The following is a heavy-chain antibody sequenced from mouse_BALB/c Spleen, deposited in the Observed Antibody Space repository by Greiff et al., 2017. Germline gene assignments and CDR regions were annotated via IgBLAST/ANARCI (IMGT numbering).Heavy chain of an antibody. V-gene: IGHV1-14*01. Sequence: VQLQQSGPELVKPGASVKMSCKASGYTFTSYVMHWVKQKPGQGLEWIGYINPYNDGTKYNEKFKGKATLTSDKSSSTAYMELSSLTSEDSAVYYCARPSRATYTWFAYWGQGTLVTVSA. D-gene: IGHD3-1*01. CDR3: ARPSRATYTWFAY. J-gene: IGHJ3*01. CDR1: GYTFTSYV. CDR2: INPYNDGT.